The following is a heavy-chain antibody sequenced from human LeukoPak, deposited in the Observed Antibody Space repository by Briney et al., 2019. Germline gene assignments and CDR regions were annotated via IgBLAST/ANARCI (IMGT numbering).Heavy chain of an antibody. CDR2: IYPSDSDT. Sequence: GESLQISCKGSGCRFISYWIGWVRQMPGKGLEGMGIIYPSDSDTRYSPSFQGQVTISADKSISTAYLQWSSLKASDTAMYYCARLEQRWSFDIWGQGTMVTVSS. V-gene: IGHV5-51*01. CDR3: ARLEQRWSFDI. CDR1: GCRFISYW. J-gene: IGHJ3*02. D-gene: IGHD6-25*01.